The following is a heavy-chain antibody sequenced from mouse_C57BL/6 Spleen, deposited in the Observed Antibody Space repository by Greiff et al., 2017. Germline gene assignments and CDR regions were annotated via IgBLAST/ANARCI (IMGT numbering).Heavy chain of an antibody. Sequence: EVQLQQSGPELVKPGASVKISCTASGYTFTDYYMNWVKQSHGKSLEWIGDINTNNGGTSYKQKLKGKATLTVDKSSSTAYMELRSLTSVDAAVYYCARGGSSAAMDYWGQGTSVTVSS. CDR1: GYTFTDYY. J-gene: IGHJ4*01. CDR2: INTNNGGT. CDR3: ARGGSSAAMDY. V-gene: IGHV1-26*01. D-gene: IGHD1-1*01.